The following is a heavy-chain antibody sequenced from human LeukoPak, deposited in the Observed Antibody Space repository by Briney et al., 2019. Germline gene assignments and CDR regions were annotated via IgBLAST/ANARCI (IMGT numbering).Heavy chain of an antibody. Sequence: GGSLTLSCAASGFTFSSHNLMWVRQAPGKGLEWVSSISPDSGYIYYADSVKGRFTISRDNAEHSLFLQMNSLGAEDTAVYYCAPFSAVTHYYFDYWGQGTLVTVSS. D-gene: IGHD6-13*01. CDR3: APFSAVTHYYFDY. J-gene: IGHJ4*02. CDR1: GFTFSSHN. V-gene: IGHV3-21*01. CDR2: ISPDSGYI.